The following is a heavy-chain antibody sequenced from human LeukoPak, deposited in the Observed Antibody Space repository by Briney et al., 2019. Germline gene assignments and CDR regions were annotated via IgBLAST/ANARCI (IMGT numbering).Heavy chain of an antibody. D-gene: IGHD6-6*01. J-gene: IGHJ6*02. CDR3: ARTPNRGSSSPLFGMDV. CDR1: GDSVSSNSAA. CDR2: TYYRSKWYN. V-gene: IGHV6-1*01. Sequence: SQTLSLTCAISGDSVSSNSAAWNWIRQSPSRGLEWLGRTYYRSKWYNDYAVSVKSRITINPDTSKNQFSLQLNSVTPEDTAVCYCARTPNRGSSSPLFGMDVWGQGTTVTVSS.